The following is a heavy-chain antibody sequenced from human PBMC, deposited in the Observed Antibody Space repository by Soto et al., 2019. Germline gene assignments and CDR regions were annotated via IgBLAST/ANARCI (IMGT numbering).Heavy chain of an antibody. CDR3: ARDPYFDIVSGYFAIDY. V-gene: IGHV1-46*03. CDR1: GYTFTNFY. CDR2: IHPSAGII. D-gene: IGHD3-9*01. J-gene: IGHJ4*02. Sequence: GASVKVSCKASGYTFTNFYMHWVRQAPGQGLEWVGIIHPSAGIIIYAQKFQGRVTLTGDMSTTTVYMELSSLRSDDTAVYYCARDPYFDIVSGYFAIDYWGQGTPVTVSS.